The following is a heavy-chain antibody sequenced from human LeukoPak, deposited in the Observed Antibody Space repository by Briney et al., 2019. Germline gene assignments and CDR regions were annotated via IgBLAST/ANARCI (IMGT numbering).Heavy chain of an antibody. D-gene: IGHD3-9*01. CDR1: GGSFSGYY. CDR2: INHSGST. V-gene: IGHV4-34*01. J-gene: IGHJ4*02. Sequence: SETLSLTCAVYGGSFSGYYWSWIRQPPGKGLEWIGEINHSGSTNYNPSLKSRVTISVDTSKNQFSLKLSSVIAADTAVYYCARVGRLRYFDWLAAFDYWGQGTLVTVSS. CDR3: ARVGRLRYFDWLAAFDY.